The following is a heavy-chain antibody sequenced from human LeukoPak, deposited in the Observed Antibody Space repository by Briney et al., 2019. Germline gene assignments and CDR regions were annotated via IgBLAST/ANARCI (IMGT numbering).Heavy chain of an antibody. CDR3: ARDQGGRDGYNLAPFDY. Sequence: ASVKVSCKASGYTFTSYYMHWVRQAPGQGLEWMGWISAYNGNTNYAQKLQGRVTMTTDTSTSTAYMELRSLRSDDTAVYYCARDQGGRDGYNLAPFDYWGQGTLVTVSS. D-gene: IGHD5-24*01. J-gene: IGHJ4*02. CDR2: ISAYNGNT. V-gene: IGHV1-18*04. CDR1: GYTFTSYY.